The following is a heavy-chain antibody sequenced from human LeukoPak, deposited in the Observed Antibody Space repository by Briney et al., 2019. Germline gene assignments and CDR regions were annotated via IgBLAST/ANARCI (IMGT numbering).Heavy chain of an antibody. CDR3: ARGVFATGWYPDNFDY. Sequence: GGSLRLSCAASGFAFSSYWMSWVRQAPGKGLEWVANVNQAGSDKYYMDSVNGRFTISRGNAENSLYLQMNSLRAEDTAVYFCARGVFATGWYPDNFDYWGQGILVTVSS. V-gene: IGHV3-7*01. D-gene: IGHD6-19*01. CDR1: GFAFSSYW. J-gene: IGHJ4*02. CDR2: VNQAGSDK.